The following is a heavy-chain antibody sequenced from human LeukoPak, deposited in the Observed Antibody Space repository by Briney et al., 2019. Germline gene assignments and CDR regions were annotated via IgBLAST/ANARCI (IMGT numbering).Heavy chain of an antibody. Sequence: GGTLRLSCAASGFTFSSYGMNWVRQAPGKGLEWVSAISGSGGSTYYADSVKGRFTISRDNSKNTLYLQMNSLRAEDTAVYYCAKSVGFYYYYYMDVWGKGTTVTISS. V-gene: IGHV3-23*01. CDR1: GFTFSSYG. D-gene: IGHD1-26*01. CDR3: AKSVGFYYYYYMDV. J-gene: IGHJ6*03. CDR2: ISGSGGST.